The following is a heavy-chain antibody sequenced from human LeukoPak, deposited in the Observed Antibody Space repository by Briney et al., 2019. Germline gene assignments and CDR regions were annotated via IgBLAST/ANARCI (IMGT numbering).Heavy chain of an antibody. Sequence: GGSLRLSCAAPGFTFTTYATSWGREAPGERLERVSTISGSGGNKYYADSVRGRFTISRDNSKNTLYLQMNSLRAEDTAVYYCAKEGAGYTNPYYFDYWGQGTLVTVSS. V-gene: IGHV3-23*01. CDR1: GFTFTTYA. D-gene: IGHD3-16*02. CDR2: ISGSGGNK. J-gene: IGHJ4*02. CDR3: AKEGAGYTNPYYFDY.